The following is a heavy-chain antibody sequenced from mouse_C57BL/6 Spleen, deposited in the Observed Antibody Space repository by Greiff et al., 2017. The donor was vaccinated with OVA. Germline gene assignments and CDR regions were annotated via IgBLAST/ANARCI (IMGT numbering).Heavy chain of an antibody. D-gene: IGHD1-1*01. V-gene: IGHV5-9-1*02. J-gene: IGHJ2*01. Sequence: EVQRVESGEGLVKPGGSLKLSCAASGFTFSSYAMSWVRQTPEKRLEWVAYISSGGDYIYYADTVKGRFTISRDNARNTLYLQMSSLKSEDTAMYYCTRGGHYYGSSYPYYFDYWGQGTTLTVSS. CDR3: TRGGHYYGSSYPYYFDY. CDR2: ISSGGDYI. CDR1: GFTFSSYA.